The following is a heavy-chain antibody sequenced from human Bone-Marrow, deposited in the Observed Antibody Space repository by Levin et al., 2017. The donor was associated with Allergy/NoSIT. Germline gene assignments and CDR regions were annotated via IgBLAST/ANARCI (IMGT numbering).Heavy chain of an antibody. Sequence: PGGSLRLSCAASVFTFSTSAMRWVRQAPGKGLEWVSTINDGGDTYYAESVKGRFTISRDNSKNTLYLQMNSLRVEDTAVYYCAKVNYHNVWFYGMDVWGQGTTVTVSS. D-gene: IGHD3-16*01. V-gene: IGHV3-23*01. CDR3: AKVNYHNVWFYGMDV. J-gene: IGHJ6*02. CDR2: INDGGDT. CDR1: VFTFSTSA.